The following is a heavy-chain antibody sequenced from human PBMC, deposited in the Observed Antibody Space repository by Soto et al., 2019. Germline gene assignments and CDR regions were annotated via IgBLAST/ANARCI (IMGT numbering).Heavy chain of an antibody. CDR1: GFTFSDYW. CDR2: ISGSGSST. J-gene: IGHJ3*02. CDR3: AKPITMIVVASDAFDI. Sequence: GGSLRLSCAASGFTFSDYWMHWVRQAPGKGLEWVSRISGSGSSTDYADSVKGRFTISRDNSKNTLYLQMNSLRAEDTAVYYCAKPITMIVVASDAFDIWGQGTMVTVSS. V-gene: IGHV3-23*01. D-gene: IGHD3-22*01.